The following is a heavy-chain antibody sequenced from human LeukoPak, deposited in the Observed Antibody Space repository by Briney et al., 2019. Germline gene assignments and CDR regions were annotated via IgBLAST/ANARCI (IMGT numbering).Heavy chain of an antibody. J-gene: IGHJ4*02. CDR2: IYPGDSDT. V-gene: IGHV5-51*01. CDR1: GYNFTTYW. Sequence: GESLKISCKTSGYNFTTYWIGWVRQMPGKGLEWMGIIYPGDSDTRYSPSFQGQVTISADKSISTAYLQWSSLKASDTAMYYCVRPISGSYFWLGYWGQGTLVTVSS. D-gene: IGHD1-26*01. CDR3: VRPISGSYFWLGY.